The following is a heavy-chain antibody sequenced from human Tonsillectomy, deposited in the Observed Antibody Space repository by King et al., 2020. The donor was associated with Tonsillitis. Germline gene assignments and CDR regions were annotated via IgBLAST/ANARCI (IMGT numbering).Heavy chain of an antibody. V-gene: IGHV3-74*01. CDR2: INSDGNST. CDR1: GFTFNSYW. CDR3: AKGVKLPPDY. J-gene: IGHJ4*02. Sequence: VQLVESGGGLVQPGGSLRLSCAASGFTFNSYWMHWVRQVPGKGLVWVSRINSDGNSTTYADSVKGRFTISRDNAKNTLYLQMNSLRAEDTAVYYCAKGVKLPPDYWGQGTLVTVSS.